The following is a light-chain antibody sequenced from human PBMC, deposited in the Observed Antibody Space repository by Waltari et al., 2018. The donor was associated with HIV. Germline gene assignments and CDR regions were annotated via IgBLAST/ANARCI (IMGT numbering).Light chain of an antibody. J-gene: IGKJ5*01. CDR2: AAS. CDR1: QSVSNN. Sequence: EIVMTQSPVTLSVSTGERVTLSCRASQSVSNNLAWYQQKPGQAPRLLIYAASTRVTTVPARFSGSGSGTEFTLTISSLQSEDSAVYYCQQYNNWPPITFGQGTRLEIK. V-gene: IGKV3-15*01. CDR3: QQYNNWPPIT.